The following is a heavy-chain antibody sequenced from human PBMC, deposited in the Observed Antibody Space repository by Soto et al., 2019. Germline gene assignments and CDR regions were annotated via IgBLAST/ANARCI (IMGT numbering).Heavy chain of an antibody. CDR2: IYYSGST. CDR1: GGSISSYY. CDR3: ARGGYDTDFDY. D-gene: IGHD5-12*01. J-gene: IGHJ4*02. Sequence: SETLSLTCTVSGGSISSYYWSWIRQPPGKGLEWIGYIYYSGSTNYNPSLKSRVTISVDTSKNQFSLKLSSVTAADTAVYYCARGGYDTDFDYWGQGTLVTVSS. V-gene: IGHV4-59*01.